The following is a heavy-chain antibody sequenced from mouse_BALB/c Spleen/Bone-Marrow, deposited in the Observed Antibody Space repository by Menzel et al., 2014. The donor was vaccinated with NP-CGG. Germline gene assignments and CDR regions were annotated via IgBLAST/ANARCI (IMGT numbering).Heavy chain of an antibody. V-gene: IGHV14-3*02. Sequence: VQLQQSGAEPVKPGASVKFSCTASGFNIKDTYMYWVKQRPEQGLEWIGRIDPANGNTKYDPKFQDKATITADTSSNTACLQLSSLTSEDTAVYYCARYCCGSSLFAYWGQGTLVTVSA. D-gene: IGHD1-1*01. J-gene: IGHJ3*01. CDR3: ARYCCGSSLFAY. CDR2: IDPANGNT. CDR1: GFNIKDTY.